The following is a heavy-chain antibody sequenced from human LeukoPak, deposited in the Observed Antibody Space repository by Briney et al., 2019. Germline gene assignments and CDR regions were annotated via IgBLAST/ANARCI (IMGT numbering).Heavy chain of an antibody. D-gene: IGHD2-15*01. CDR1: GGSISSYY. Sequence: SETLSLTCTVSGGSISSYYWSWIRQPPGKGLEWIGYIHYSGSTNYNPSLKSRVTISVDTSKNQFSLKLSSVTAADTAVYYCARDGRTYYFDYWGQGTLVTVSS. CDR2: IHYSGST. J-gene: IGHJ4*02. V-gene: IGHV4-59*01. CDR3: ARDGRTYYFDY.